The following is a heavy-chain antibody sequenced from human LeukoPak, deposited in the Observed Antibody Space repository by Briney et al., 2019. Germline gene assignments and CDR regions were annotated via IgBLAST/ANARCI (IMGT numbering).Heavy chain of an antibody. J-gene: IGHJ4*02. CDR3: ARRGHHYGGSSAFDY. D-gene: IGHD4-23*01. V-gene: IGHV4-59*12. Sequence: PSETLSLTCTVSGGSISSYYWSWIRQPPGKGLEWIGYIYYSGSTNYNPSLKSRVTISVDTSKNQFSLKLSSVTAADTAVYYCARRGHHYGGSSAFDYWGQGTLVTVSS. CDR1: GGSISSYY. CDR2: IYYSGST.